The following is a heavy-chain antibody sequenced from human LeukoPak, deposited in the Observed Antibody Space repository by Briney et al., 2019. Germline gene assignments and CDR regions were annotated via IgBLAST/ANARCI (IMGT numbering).Heavy chain of an antibody. Sequence: ASVKVSCKASGYTFTSYGISWVRQAPGQGLESMGWISAYNGNTNYAQKLQGRVTMTTDTSTSTAYMELRSLRSDDTAVYYCARGIAVAGTSANWFDPWGQGTLVTVSS. CDR2: ISAYNGNT. CDR3: ARGIAVAGTSANWFDP. V-gene: IGHV1-18*01. CDR1: GYTFTSYG. D-gene: IGHD6-19*01. J-gene: IGHJ5*02.